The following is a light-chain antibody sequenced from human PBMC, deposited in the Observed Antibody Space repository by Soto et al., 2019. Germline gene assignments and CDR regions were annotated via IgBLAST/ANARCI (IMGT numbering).Light chain of an antibody. V-gene: IGLV2-14*01. J-gene: IGLJ1*01. CDR1: SSDVGGYNY. CDR3: SLYTSIITLYV. Sequence: QSVLTQPASVSGSPGQSITISCTGTSSDVGGYNYVSWYQQHPGKAPKLMIYEVSNRPSGVSNRFSGSKSGNTASLTISGLQDEDEADYYCSLYTSIITLYVFGSGIKVTVL. CDR2: EVS.